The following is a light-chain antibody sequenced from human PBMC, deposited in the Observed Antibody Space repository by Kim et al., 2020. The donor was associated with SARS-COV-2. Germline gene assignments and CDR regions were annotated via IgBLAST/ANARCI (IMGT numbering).Light chain of an antibody. CDR1: SGHSNYF. CDR2: VEGSGSY. Sequence: QPVLTQSSSASASLGSSVKLTCALTSGHSNYFIAWHQQQPGKAPRFLMKVEGSGSYNKGGGVPDRFSGSRSGADRYLIISNLQSEDEADYYCETWDSNIQVFGGGTQLTVL. CDR3: ETWDSNIQV. J-gene: IGLJ3*02. V-gene: IGLV4-60*03.